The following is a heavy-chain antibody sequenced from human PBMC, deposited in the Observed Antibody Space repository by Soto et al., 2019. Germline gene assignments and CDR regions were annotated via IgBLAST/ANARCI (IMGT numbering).Heavy chain of an antibody. CDR3: ARHGLYGDYSSNYFDH. V-gene: IGHV5-51*01. J-gene: IGHJ4*02. D-gene: IGHD4-17*01. CDR2: IYPSDSTT. Sequence: PGESLKISCKGSGYSFTNYWIAWVRQMPGKGLEYMGIIYPSDSTTRYSPSFQGQVTISADKSISTAYLQWNSLKASDTAMYYCARHGLYGDYSSNYFDHWGQGTLVTVSS. CDR1: GYSFTNYW.